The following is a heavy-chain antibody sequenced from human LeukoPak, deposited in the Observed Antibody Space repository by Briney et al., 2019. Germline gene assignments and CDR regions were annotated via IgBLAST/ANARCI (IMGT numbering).Heavy chain of an antibody. CDR3: TTGGTGYYYVINY. J-gene: IGHJ4*02. V-gene: IGHV1-24*01. CDR2: FDPEEGET. D-gene: IGHD3-22*01. CDR1: GYSLTELS. Sequence: ASMKVSCKVSGYSLTELSIYWVRQAPGKGLEWVGGFDPEEGETIYAQKFQGRLTMTEDTSTDTAYMELSSLRSEDTAVYYCTTGGTGYYYVINYWRQGTLVTVSS.